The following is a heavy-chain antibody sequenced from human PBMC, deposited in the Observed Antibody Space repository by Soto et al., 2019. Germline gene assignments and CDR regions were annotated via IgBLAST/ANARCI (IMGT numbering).Heavy chain of an antibody. CDR1: GFTFSSYA. CDR3: ARDTGATTGSLDY. Sequence: QVQLVESGGGVVQPGRSLRLSCAASGFTFSSYAMHWVRQAPGKGLEWVAVISYDGSNKYYADSVKGRFTISRDNSKNTLYLQMNSLRAEDTAVYYCARDTGATTGSLDYWGQGTLVTVSS. D-gene: IGHD1-1*01. CDR2: ISYDGSNK. J-gene: IGHJ4*02. V-gene: IGHV3-30-3*01.